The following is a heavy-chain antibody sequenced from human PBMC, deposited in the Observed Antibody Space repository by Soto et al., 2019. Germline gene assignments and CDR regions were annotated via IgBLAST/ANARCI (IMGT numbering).Heavy chain of an antibody. D-gene: IGHD5-12*01. Sequence: QVQLVQSGAEVKKPGSSVKVSCKASGGTFSSYTISWVRQAPGQGLEWMGRIIPILGIANYAQKFQGRVTITADKSTSXXYXEXXSLRSEDAAVYYCAREDGMGGYAPPSDYYYYGMDVWGQGTTVTVSS. J-gene: IGHJ6*02. V-gene: IGHV1-69*02. CDR1: GGTFSSYT. CDR2: IIPILGIA. CDR3: AREDGMGGYAPPSDYYYYGMDV.